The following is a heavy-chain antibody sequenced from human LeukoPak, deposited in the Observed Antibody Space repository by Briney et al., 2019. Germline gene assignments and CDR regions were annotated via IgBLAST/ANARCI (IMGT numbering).Heavy chain of an antibody. CDR1: GFTFRSYA. CDR3: ANLHSSGYYSSTESRDFDY. CDR2: ISGSGGST. D-gene: IGHD3-22*01. J-gene: IGHJ4*02. Sequence: GGSLRLSCAASGFTFRSYAMSGVRQAPGKGREGVSAISGSGGSTYYADSVKGRFTISRDNSKNTLYLQMNSLRAEDTAVYYCANLHSSGYYSSTESRDFDYWGQGTLVTVSS. V-gene: IGHV3-23*01.